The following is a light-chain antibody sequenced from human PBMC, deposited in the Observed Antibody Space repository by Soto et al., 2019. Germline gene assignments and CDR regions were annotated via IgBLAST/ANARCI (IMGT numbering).Light chain of an antibody. J-gene: IGLJ1*01. Sequence: QSVLTQPASVSGSPGQSITISCTGTSSDIGTYNLVSWYQHYPGKAPKLMIYEGIKRPSRVSNRFSGSKSGNTAFLTISGLQAEDEADYYCCSYAGSGTDNYVFGSGTKLTVL. CDR2: EGI. CDR1: SSDIGTYNL. V-gene: IGLV2-23*01. CDR3: CSYAGSGTDNYV.